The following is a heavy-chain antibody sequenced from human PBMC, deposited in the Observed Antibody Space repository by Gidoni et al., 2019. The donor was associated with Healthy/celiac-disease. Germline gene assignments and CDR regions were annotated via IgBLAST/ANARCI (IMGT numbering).Heavy chain of an antibody. Sequence: EVQLVESGGGLVQPGGSLRLSCAASGFTFSSYWMHWVRQAPGKGLVWVSRINSDGSSTSYADSVKGRFTISRDNAKNTLYLQMNSLRAEDTAVYYCATHTVAPLYFDYWGQGTLVTVSS. J-gene: IGHJ4*02. CDR1: GFTFSSYW. V-gene: IGHV3-74*01. D-gene: IGHD5-12*01. CDR3: ATHTVAPLYFDY. CDR2: INSDGSST.